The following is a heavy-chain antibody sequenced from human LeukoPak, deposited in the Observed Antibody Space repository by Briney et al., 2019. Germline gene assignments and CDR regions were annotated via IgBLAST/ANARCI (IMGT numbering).Heavy chain of an antibody. V-gene: IGHV1-3*01. CDR3: ARGGTYNWNDDLIYFAY. CDR2: INACNGNT. D-gene: IGHD1-1*01. CDR1: GYTFTSYA. J-gene: IGHJ4*02. Sequence: ASVKVSCTASGYTFTSYAIHWVRPAPGQGLEWMGWINACNGNTKYSQNFQGRVTITRDASAHTAYMELSSLRFEDTAVYYCARGGTYNWNDDLIYFAYWGQGPLVTVSS.